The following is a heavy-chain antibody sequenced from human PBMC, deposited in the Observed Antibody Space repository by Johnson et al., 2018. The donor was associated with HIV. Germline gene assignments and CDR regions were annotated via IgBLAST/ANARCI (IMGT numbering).Heavy chain of an antibody. D-gene: IGHD6-6*01. CDR2: ISWNSGSI. Sequence: VQLVESGGGVVQPGRSLRLSCAASGFTFDDYAMHWVRQAPGKGLEWVSGISWNSGSIGYADSVKGRFTISRDNAKNSLYQQMNSLRAEDTALYYCAKDTTFSSSHAFDIWGQGTMVTVSS. CDR3: AKDTTFSSSHAFDI. J-gene: IGHJ3*02. CDR1: GFTFDDYA. V-gene: IGHV3-9*01.